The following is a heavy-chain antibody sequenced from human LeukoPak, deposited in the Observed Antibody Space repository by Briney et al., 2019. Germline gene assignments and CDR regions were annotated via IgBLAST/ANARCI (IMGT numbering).Heavy chain of an antibody. J-gene: IGHJ4*02. CDR1: GFTFNSYS. CDR3: ARGLVSAFDY. CDR2: ISSTSSTI. D-gene: IGHD2-8*01. Sequence: PGGSLRLSCAASGFTFNSYSMNWVRQAPGKGLGWVSYISSTSSTIYYADSVKGRFTISRDNAKNSLYLQMNSLRDEDTAVYYCARGLVSAFDYWGQGTLVTVSS. V-gene: IGHV3-48*02.